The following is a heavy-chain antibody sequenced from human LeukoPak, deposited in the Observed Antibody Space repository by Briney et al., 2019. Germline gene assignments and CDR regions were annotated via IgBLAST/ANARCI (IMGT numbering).Heavy chain of an antibody. J-gene: IGHJ4*02. Sequence: AESLKISCKGSGYSFTSYWIVCGRQMPGKGLEWMGIIYPGDSDTRYSPSFQGQVTTSASESINTAYLLQSSRKSSDTATIYCARRCRSWYAFDFWGQGTLVTVSS. CDR3: ARRCRSWYAFDF. D-gene: IGHD6-13*01. CDR1: GYSFTSYW. V-gene: IGHV5-51*01. CDR2: IYPGDSDT.